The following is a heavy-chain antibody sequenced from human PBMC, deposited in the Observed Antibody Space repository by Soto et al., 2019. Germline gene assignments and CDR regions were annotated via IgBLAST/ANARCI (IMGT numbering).Heavy chain of an antibody. CDR2: IHNDGNTT. CDR1: GFTFSSYW. Sequence: QPGGSLRLSCAASGFTFSSYWMHWVRQAPGKGLMWVSRIHNDGNTTRYAETAKSRFTISRDNAKISLYLQLISLSVVDTAVYYCARDNWNSYWGQGTLVTVSS. J-gene: IGHJ4*01. CDR3: ARDNWNSY. D-gene: IGHD1-7*01. V-gene: IGHV3-74*01.